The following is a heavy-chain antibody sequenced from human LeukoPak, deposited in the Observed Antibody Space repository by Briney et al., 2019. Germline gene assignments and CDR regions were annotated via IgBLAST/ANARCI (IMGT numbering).Heavy chain of an antibody. Sequence: GESLKISCKGSGYSFTSYWISWVRQLPGKGLEWMGRIDPSDSYTNYSPSIQGHVTISADKSISTAYLQWSSLKASDTAMYYCARQKGSILTGYSNNWFDPWGQGTLVTVSS. CDR3: ARQKGSILTGYSNNWFDP. CDR2: IDPSDSYT. CDR1: GYSFTSYW. J-gene: IGHJ5*02. D-gene: IGHD3-9*01. V-gene: IGHV5-10-1*01.